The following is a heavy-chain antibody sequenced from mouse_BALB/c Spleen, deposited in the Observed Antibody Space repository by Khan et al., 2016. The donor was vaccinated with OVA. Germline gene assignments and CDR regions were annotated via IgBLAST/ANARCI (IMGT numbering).Heavy chain of an antibody. Sequence: VQLKESGAELMKPGASVKLSCTASGFNIKDTYMHWVKQRPEQGLEWIGRIDPANGNTKYDPKFQGKATITADTSSNTAYLQLSSLTSEDTAVYYCARRMITTGFDYWGQGTTLTVSS. J-gene: IGHJ2*01. V-gene: IGHV14-3*02. CDR3: ARRMITTGFDY. D-gene: IGHD2-4*01. CDR1: GFNIKDTY. CDR2: IDPANGNT.